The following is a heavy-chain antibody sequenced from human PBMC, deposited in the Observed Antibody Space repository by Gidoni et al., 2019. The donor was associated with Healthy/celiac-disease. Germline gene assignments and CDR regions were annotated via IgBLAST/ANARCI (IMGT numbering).Heavy chain of an antibody. V-gene: IGHV3-49*05. Sequence: EVQLVESGGGLVKPGRSLRLSCTASGFTFGDYAMSWFRQAPGKGLEWVGFIRSKAYGGTTEYAASVKGRFTISRDDSKSIAYLQMNSLKTEDTAVYYCTRDLLDTVVPYGMDVWGQGTTVTVSS. D-gene: IGHD2-21*01. J-gene: IGHJ6*02. CDR3: TRDLLDTVVPYGMDV. CDR1: GFTFGDYA. CDR2: IRSKAYGGTT.